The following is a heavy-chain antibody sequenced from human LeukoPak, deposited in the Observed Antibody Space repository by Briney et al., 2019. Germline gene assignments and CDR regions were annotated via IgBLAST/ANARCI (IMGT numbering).Heavy chain of an antibody. CDR2: TSYHGSNK. D-gene: IGHD3-3*01. J-gene: IGHJ4*02. CDR1: GFTFSTYA. V-gene: IGHV3-30-3*01. Sequence: GGSLRLSCAASGFTFSTYAMHWVRQAPGKGLEWVAVTSYHGSNKYYADSVKGRFTISRDNSKNTLYLQMNSLRAEDTAVYYCARDYDFWSGFFDYWGQGTLVTVSS. CDR3: ARDYDFWSGFFDY.